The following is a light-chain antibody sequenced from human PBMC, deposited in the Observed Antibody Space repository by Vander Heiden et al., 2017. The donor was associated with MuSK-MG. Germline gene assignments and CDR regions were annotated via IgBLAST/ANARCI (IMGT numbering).Light chain of an antibody. Sequence: ESGLTQSPGTLSLSPGERATLSCRASQSVSSSYLACYQQKPGQAPRLLIYGASSRATGIPDRFSGSGSGTDFTLTISRLDPEDFAVYYCQQDGSSPFTFGHGTKVDIK. CDR2: GAS. CDR3: QQDGSSPFT. V-gene: IGKV3-20*01. CDR1: QSVSSSY. J-gene: IGKJ3*01.